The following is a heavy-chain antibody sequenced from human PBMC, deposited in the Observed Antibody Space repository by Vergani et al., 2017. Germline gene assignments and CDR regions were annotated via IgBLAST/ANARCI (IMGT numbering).Heavy chain of an antibody. V-gene: IGHV3-74*02. CDR1: GFTFSSYW. D-gene: IGHD6-13*01. J-gene: IGHJ6*02. Sequence: VQLVESGGGLVKPGGSLRLSCAASGFTFSSYWMHWVRQAPGKGLVWVSRINSDGSSTSYADSVKGRFTISRDNAKNTLYLQMNSLRAEDTAVYFCARNIAAAEFVGMDVWGQGTTVTVSS. CDR2: INSDGSST. CDR3: ARNIAAAEFVGMDV.